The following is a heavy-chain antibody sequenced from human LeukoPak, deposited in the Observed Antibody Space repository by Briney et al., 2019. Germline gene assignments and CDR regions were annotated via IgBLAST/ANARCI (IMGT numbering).Heavy chain of an antibody. D-gene: IGHD3-10*01. CDR3: VTDQTGRHPYFFDY. Sequence: GGSLRLSCAASGFNFSTYWMTWVRQVPGKGLEWVANIKEDGSEIYYVDAVKGRFSISRDNAKTSLYLQMNNLSVVDTAVYYCVTDQTGRHPYFFDYWGQGTLVTVSS. V-gene: IGHV3-7*01. J-gene: IGHJ4*02. CDR1: GFNFSTYW. CDR2: IKEDGSEI.